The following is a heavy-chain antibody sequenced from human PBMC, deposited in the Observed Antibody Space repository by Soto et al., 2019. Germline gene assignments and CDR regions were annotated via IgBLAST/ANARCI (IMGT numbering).Heavy chain of an antibody. CDR3: ATSNWFDP. J-gene: IGHJ5*02. V-gene: IGHV4-39*01. CDR2: IYYSGST. Sequence: SETLSLTCTVSGGSISSSSYYWGWIRQPPGKGLEWIGIIYYSGSTYYNPSLKSRVTISVDTSKNQFSLKLSSVSATDTAVYYCATSNWFDPLGQGTLVTVSS. CDR1: GGSISSSSYY.